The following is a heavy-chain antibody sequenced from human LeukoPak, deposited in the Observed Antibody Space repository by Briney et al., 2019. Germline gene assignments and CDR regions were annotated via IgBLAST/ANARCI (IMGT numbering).Heavy chain of an antibody. J-gene: IGHJ6*02. CDR2: IIPIFDTA. Sequence: ASVKVSCKASGGTFSSYAISWVRQAPGQGLEWMGGIIPIFDTADYAQKFQGRVTITADESTSTAYMELSSLRSEDTAVFYCARISLGTIWGYYYGMDVWGQGTTVTVSS. V-gene: IGHV1-69*13. CDR3: ARISLGTIWGYYYGMDV. CDR1: GGTFSSYA. D-gene: IGHD3-16*01.